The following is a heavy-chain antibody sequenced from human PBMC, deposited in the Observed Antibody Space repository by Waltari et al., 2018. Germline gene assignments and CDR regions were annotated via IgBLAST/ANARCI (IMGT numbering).Heavy chain of an antibody. CDR2: ISYDGSNK. D-gene: IGHD6-19*01. V-gene: IGHV3-30*18. CDR3: AKDEAGTPRG. Sequence: VQLVESGGGLVKPGGSLRLSCAASGFTFSSYGMHWVRQAPGKGLEWVAVISYDGSNKYYADSVKGRFTISRDNSKNTLYLQMNSLRAEDTAVYYCAKDEAGTPRGWGQGTLVTVSS. CDR1: GFTFSSYG. J-gene: IGHJ4*02.